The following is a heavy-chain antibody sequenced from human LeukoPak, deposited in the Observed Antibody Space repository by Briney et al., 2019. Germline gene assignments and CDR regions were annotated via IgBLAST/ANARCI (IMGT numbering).Heavy chain of an antibody. Sequence: SETLSLTCAVYGGSFSGYYWSCLRQPPGKGLEWIGEINHSGSTNYNPSLKSRVTISVDTSKNQFSLKLSSVTAADTAVYYCARVHSNYVLNWFDPWGQGTLVTVSS. J-gene: IGHJ5*02. CDR3: ARVHSNYVLNWFDP. CDR2: INHSGST. D-gene: IGHD4-11*01. V-gene: IGHV4-34*01. CDR1: GGSFSGYY.